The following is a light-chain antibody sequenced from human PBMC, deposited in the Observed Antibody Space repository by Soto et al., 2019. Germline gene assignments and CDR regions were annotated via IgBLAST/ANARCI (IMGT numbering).Light chain of an antibody. CDR1: SSDVGGYNY. V-gene: IGLV2-14*01. CDR2: DVS. Sequence: QSVLTQPASVSGSPGQSITISCTGTSSDVGGYNYVSWYQQHPGKAPKLMIYDVSNRPSGVSNRFSGSKSGNTASLTISGPQAEEEADYYCSSYTSTSTPIVFGTGTKVT. CDR3: SSYTSTSTPIV. J-gene: IGLJ1*01.